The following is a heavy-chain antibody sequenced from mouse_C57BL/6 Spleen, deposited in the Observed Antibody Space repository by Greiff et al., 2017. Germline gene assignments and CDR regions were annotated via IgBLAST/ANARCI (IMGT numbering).Heavy chain of an antibody. J-gene: IGHJ2*01. D-gene: IGHD2-5*01. Sequence: LQESGAELVRPGASVTLSCKASGYTFTDYEMHWVKQTPVHGLEWIGAIDPETGGTAYNQKFKGKAVLTADKSSSTAYMELRSLTSEDSAVYYCTRDYRSNYAFPFDYWGQGTTLTVSS. CDR2: IDPETGGT. V-gene: IGHV1-15*01. CDR3: TRDYRSNYAFPFDY. CDR1: GYTFTDYE.